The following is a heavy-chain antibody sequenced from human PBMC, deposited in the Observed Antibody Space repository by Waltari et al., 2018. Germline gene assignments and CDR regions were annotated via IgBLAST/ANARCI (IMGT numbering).Heavy chain of an antibody. Sequence: QVQLQESGPGLVKPSETLSLTCTVSGGSISSYYWSWIRQPAGKGLGWIGRIYTSGSTNYNPSLKSRVTMSVDTSKNQFSLKLSSLTAADTAVYYCARDPPPSELGIFFDPWGQGTLVTVSS. CDR1: GGSISSYY. D-gene: IGHD7-27*01. CDR2: IYTSGST. CDR3: ARDPPPSELGIFFDP. J-gene: IGHJ5*02. V-gene: IGHV4-4*07.